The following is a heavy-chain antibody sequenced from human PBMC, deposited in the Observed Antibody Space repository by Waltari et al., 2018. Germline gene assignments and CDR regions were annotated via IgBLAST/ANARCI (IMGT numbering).Heavy chain of an antibody. CDR3: ARDRAARPGYFDY. D-gene: IGHD6-6*01. J-gene: IGHJ4*02. V-gene: IGHV3-7*01. CDR1: GFTFSSYW. Sequence: EVQLVESGGGLVQPGGSLRLSCAASGFTFSSYWMSWVRQAPGKGLEWVANIKQDGSEKYYVDSVKGRFTISRDNAKNSLYLQMNSLRAEDTAVYYCARDRAARPGYFDYWGQGTLVTVSS. CDR2: IKQDGSEK.